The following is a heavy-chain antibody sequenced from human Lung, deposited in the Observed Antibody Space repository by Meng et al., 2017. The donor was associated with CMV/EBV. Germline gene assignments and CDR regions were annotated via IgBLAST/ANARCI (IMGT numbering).Heavy chain of an antibody. CDR3: ARMGYGYNYFDY. CDR1: GFSLSTSRMR. V-gene: IGHV2-70D*14. CDR2: IDWDDDK. D-gene: IGHD5-24*01. Sequence: SGXXLVXPTQTLTLTCTFSGFSLSTSRMRVSWIRQPPGKALEWLARIDWDDDKFYSTSLKTRLTISKDTSKNQVVLTMTNMDPVDTATYYCARMGYGYNYFDYWGQGTXITVSS. J-gene: IGHJ4*02.